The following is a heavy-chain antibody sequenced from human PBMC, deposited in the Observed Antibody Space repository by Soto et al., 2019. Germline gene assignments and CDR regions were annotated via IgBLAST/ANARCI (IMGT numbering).Heavy chain of an antibody. D-gene: IGHD3-22*01. CDR2: IYPGDSDT. Sequence: GESLKISCKGSGYSFTDHWIGWVRQMPGKGLEWMAIIYPGDSDTRYSPSFQGQVTISADKSISTAYLQWSSLKASDTAMYYCARLGWYDSSGYYHYYFDYWGQGTLVTVSS. CDR1: GYSFTDHW. J-gene: IGHJ4*02. CDR3: ARLGWYDSSGYYHYYFDY. V-gene: IGHV5-51*01.